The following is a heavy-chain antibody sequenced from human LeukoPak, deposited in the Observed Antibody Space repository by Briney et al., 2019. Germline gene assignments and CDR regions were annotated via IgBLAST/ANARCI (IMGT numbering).Heavy chain of an antibody. J-gene: IGHJ4*02. V-gene: IGHV3-48*01. D-gene: IGHD2-2*02. Sequence: GGSLRLSCAASGFTFSSYSMNWVRQAPGKGLEWVSYISSSSSTIYYADSVKGRFTISRDNAKNSLYLQMNSLRAEDTAVYYCAKKNQLLYGPDDYWGQGTLVTVSS. CDR3: AKKNQLLYGPDDY. CDR2: ISSSSSTI. CDR1: GFTFSSYS.